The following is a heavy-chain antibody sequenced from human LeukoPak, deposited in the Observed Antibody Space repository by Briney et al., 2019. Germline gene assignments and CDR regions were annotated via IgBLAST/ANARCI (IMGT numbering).Heavy chain of an antibody. J-gene: IGHJ5*02. V-gene: IGHV4-4*07. CDR2: IYTTGST. CDR3: ARAWHTWFDP. CDR1: GDSISNYY. Sequence: SETLSLTCSVSGDSISNYYWSWVRQPAGKGLEWIGRIYTTGSTNYNPSLKSRVTMSVDTSKNQFSLKLSSVTAADTAVYCCARAWHTWFDPWGQGTLVTVSS.